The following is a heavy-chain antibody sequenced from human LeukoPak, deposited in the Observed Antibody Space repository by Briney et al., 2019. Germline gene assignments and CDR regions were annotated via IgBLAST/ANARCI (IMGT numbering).Heavy chain of an antibody. J-gene: IGHJ4*02. Sequence: GGSLRLSCAASGFTFSNAWMSWVRQAPGKGLEWVGRIKSKTDGGTTDYAAPVKGRFTISRDDSKNTLYLQMNSLKTEDTAVYYCTTEGILTGSVYFDYWGQGTLVTVSS. CDR2: IKSKTDGGTT. CDR1: GFTFSNAW. V-gene: IGHV3-15*01. CDR3: TTEGILTGSVYFDY. D-gene: IGHD3-9*01.